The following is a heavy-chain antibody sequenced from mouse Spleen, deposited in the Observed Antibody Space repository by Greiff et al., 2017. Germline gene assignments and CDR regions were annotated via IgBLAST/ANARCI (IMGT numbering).Heavy chain of an antibody. Sequence: VQLQQSGPELVKPGASVKISCKASGYTFTSYWMDWVKQRPGQGLEWIGNIYPSDSETHYNQKFKDKATLTVDKSSSTAYMQLSSLTSEDSAVYYCARRSNFCFAYWGQGTLVTVSA. CDR3: ARRSNFCFAY. V-gene: IGHV1-61*01. J-gene: IGHJ3*01. CDR1: GYTFTSYW. D-gene: IGHD2-5*01. CDR2: IYPSDSET.